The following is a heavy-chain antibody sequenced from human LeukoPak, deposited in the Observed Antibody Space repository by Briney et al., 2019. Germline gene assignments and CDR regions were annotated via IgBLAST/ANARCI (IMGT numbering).Heavy chain of an antibody. CDR2: IYNSGST. CDR3: ARRGSSGRSFDY. CDR1: GGSVSSSSYF. Sequence: SVTLSLPCTVCGGSVSSSSYFCGWVRQPPGKGVEWVGCIYNSGSTYYDPSLKSRVTISVDTSKNQVSLKVNSVTAADTAVYYCARRGSSGRSFDYWGQGTLVIVSS. V-gene: IGHV4-39*01. D-gene: IGHD6-25*01. J-gene: IGHJ4*02.